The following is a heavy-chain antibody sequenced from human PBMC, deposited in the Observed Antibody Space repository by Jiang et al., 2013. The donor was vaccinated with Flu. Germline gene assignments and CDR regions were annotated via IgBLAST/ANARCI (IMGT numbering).Heavy chain of an antibody. J-gene: IGHJ4*02. CDR1: GYTFTGYY. CDR2: INPNSGGT. D-gene: IGHD6-19*01. CDR3: ARSSSGWDFWYYFDY. V-gene: IGHV1-2*04. Sequence: GAEVKKPGASVKVSCKASGYTFTGYYMHWVRQAPGQGLEWMGWINPNSGGTNYAQKFQGWVTMTRDTSISTAYMELSRLRSDDTAVYYCARSSSGWDFWYYFDYWGQGTLVTVSS.